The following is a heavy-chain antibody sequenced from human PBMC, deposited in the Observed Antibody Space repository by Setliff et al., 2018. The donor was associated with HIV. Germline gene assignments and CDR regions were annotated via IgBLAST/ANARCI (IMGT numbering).Heavy chain of an antibody. CDR3: ARGDPLFDY. J-gene: IGHJ4*02. CDR1: GGSISSYY. CDR2: IYYSGST. Sequence: SETLSLTCTVSGGSISSYYWSWIRQPPGKGLEWIGYIYYSGSTNYNPSLKSRVTISVDTSKNQFSLKLSSVTAADTAVYYCARGDPLFDYWGQGTLVTVPQ. V-gene: IGHV4-59*01.